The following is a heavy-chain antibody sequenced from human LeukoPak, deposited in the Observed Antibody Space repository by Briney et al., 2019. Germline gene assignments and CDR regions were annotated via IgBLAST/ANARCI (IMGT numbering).Heavy chain of an antibody. Sequence: GGSLRLSCAASGFTFSTYAMSWVRQAPGTGLQWVSDISGSDSSTYYSDSSKGRFSISRDNSKNTVYLQMTGLRAEDTAVYYCATAGGSRWMPLHYWGQGTLVTVSS. CDR1: GFTFSTYA. CDR3: ATAGGSRWMPLHY. V-gene: IGHV3-23*01. CDR2: ISGSDSST. D-gene: IGHD6-13*01. J-gene: IGHJ4*02.